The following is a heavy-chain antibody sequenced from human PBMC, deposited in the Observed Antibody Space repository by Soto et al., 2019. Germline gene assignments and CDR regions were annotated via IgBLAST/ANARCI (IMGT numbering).Heavy chain of an antibody. V-gene: IGHV4-30-2*01. CDR3: AGGIAARPLGY. CDR2: IYHRGST. J-gene: IGHJ4*02. Sequence: QLQLQESGSGLVKPSQTLSLTCAVSGGSISSGGFSWSWIRQPPGKGLESIGYIYHRGSTYYNPSLKSRVTISVDRSKNQFSLKLSSVTAADTAVYYCAGGIAARPLGYWGQGTLVTVSS. D-gene: IGHD6-6*01. CDR1: GGSISSGGFS.